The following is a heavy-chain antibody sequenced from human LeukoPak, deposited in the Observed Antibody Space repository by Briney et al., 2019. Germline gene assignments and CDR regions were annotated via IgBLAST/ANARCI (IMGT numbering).Heavy chain of an antibody. CDR3: ARGGMDYYGSGSYYRRYYSYYGMDV. V-gene: IGHV1-8*01. Sequence: ASVKVSCTASGYTFTSYDINWVRQATGQGPEWMGWMNPNSGNTGYAQKFQGRVTMTRNTSISTAYTELSRLRSEDTAVYYCARGGMDYYGSGSYYRRYYSYYGMDVWGQGTTVTVSS. D-gene: IGHD3-10*01. CDR1: GYTFTSYD. CDR2: MNPNSGNT. J-gene: IGHJ6*02.